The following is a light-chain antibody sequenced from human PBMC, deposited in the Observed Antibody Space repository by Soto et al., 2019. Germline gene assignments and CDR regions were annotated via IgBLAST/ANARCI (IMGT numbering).Light chain of an antibody. J-gene: IGKJ2*01. Sequence: ETVMTQSPATLSVSPGEGATLSCRASQSVGSNLAWYQQRPGQAPRLLIYGASTRATGIPARFSGSGSGTESTLTISGLQSEDFAVYYCQQYNNWPPHTFGQGTKLEIK. CDR1: QSVGSN. CDR2: GAS. CDR3: QQYNNWPPHT. V-gene: IGKV3-15*01.